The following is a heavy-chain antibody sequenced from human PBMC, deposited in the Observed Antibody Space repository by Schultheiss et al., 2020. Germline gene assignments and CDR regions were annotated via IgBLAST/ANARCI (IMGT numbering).Heavy chain of an antibody. CDR1: GYTFTGYY. Sequence: ASVKVSCKASGYTFTGYYMHWVRQAPGQGLEWMGRINPNSGGTNYAQKFQGRVTMTRDTSISTAYMELSRLRSEDTAVYYCARDDPLYSSGYGPWGQGTLVNVYS. CDR3: ARDDPLYSSGYGP. CDR2: INPNSGGT. D-gene: IGHD6-19*01. J-gene: IGHJ5*02. V-gene: IGHV1-2*06.